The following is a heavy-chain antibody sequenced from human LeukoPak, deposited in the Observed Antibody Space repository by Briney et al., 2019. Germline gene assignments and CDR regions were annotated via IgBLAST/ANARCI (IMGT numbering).Heavy chain of an antibody. V-gene: IGHV4-61*02. CDR3: ARDQTNYYDFWSGYYSGNNWFDP. J-gene: IGHJ5*02. Sequence: SETLSLTCTVSVGSISSGSYYWSWIRQPAGKGLEWIGRIYTSGSTNYNPSLKSRVTISVDTSKNQFSLKLSSVTAADTAVYYCARDQTNYYDFWSGYYSGNNWFDPWGQGTLVTVSS. CDR2: IYTSGST. CDR1: VGSISSGSYY. D-gene: IGHD3-3*01.